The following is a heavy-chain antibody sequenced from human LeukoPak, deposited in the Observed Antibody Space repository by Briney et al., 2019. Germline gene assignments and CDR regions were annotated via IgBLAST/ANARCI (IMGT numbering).Heavy chain of an antibody. V-gene: IGHV1-18*01. D-gene: IGHD6-25*01. CDR1: GYTFTSYG. CDR2: ISAYNGNT. J-gene: IGHJ6*02. CDR3: ARTTKYSSGSYYYYGMDV. Sequence: ASVKVSCKASGYTFTSYGISWVRQAPGQGLEWMGWISAYNGNTNYAQKLQGRVTMTTDTSTSTAYVELRSLRSDDTAVYYCARTTKYSSGSYYYYGMDVWGQGTTVTVSS.